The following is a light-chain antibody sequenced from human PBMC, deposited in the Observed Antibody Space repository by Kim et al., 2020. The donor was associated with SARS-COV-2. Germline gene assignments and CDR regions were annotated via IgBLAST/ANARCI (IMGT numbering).Light chain of an antibody. CDR3: QQYYGSPRT. Sequence: DIVMTQSPDSLAVSLGERATINCKSSQSVLYSSNNKNYLAWYQHKPGQPPKVLIYWASTRASGVPDRFSSGGSGTDFTLTISSLQAEDVAVYYCQQYYGSPRTFGQGTKVDIK. J-gene: IGKJ1*01. CDR1: QSVLYSSNNKNY. V-gene: IGKV4-1*01. CDR2: WAS.